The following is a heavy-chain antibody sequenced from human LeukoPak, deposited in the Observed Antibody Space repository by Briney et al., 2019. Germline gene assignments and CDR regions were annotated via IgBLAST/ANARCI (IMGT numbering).Heavy chain of an antibody. D-gene: IGHD3-9*01. V-gene: IGHV3-30*18. CDR3: AKDAHFDWLLLYYFDY. CDR1: GFTFSSYG. Sequence: SGGSLRLSCAASGFTFSSYGMHWVRQAPGKGLEWVAVISYDGSNKYYADSVKGRFTISRDNSKNTLYLQMNSLRAEDTAVYYRAKDAHFDWLLLYYFDYWGQGTLVTVSS. CDR2: ISYDGSNK. J-gene: IGHJ4*02.